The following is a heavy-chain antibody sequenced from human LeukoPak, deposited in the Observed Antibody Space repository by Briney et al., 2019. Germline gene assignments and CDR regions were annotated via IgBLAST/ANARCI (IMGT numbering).Heavy chain of an antibody. CDR3: ARPITMVRGVISMGY. V-gene: IGHV1-8*01. Sequence: ASVKVSCKASGYTFTSYDINWVRQATGQGLEWMGWMNPNSGNTGYAQKFQGRVTMTRNTSISTAYMELSSLRSEDTAVYYCARPITMVRGVISMGYWGQGTLVTVSS. J-gene: IGHJ4*02. CDR1: GYTFTSYD. CDR2: MNPNSGNT. D-gene: IGHD3-10*01.